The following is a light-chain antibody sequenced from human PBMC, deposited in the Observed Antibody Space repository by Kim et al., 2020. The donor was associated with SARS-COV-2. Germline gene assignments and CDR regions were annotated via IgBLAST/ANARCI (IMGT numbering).Light chain of an antibody. CDR3: QAWDSSTYYV. V-gene: IGLV3-1*01. Sequence: SYELTQPPSVSVSPGQTASITCSGDKLGDKYACWYQQKPCQSPVLVIYQDSKRPSGIPERFSGSNSGNTATLTISGTQAMDEADYYCQAWDSSTYYVFGTGTKVTVL. CDR1: KLGDKY. J-gene: IGLJ1*01. CDR2: QDS.